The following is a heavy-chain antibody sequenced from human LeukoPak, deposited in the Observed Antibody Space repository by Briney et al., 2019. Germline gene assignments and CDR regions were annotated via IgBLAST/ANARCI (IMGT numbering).Heavy chain of an antibody. CDR3: AKDRLIWFGSPDSFDI. CDR1: GFTFNNYA. Sequence: GGSLRLSCATSGFTFNNYALSWVRQAPGKGLEWVSGISGSGGSTFYADSVKGRFTISRDNSKSTMYLEMNSLRVDDTAVYFCAKDRLIWFGSPDSFDIWGHGTMVTVSS. D-gene: IGHD3-10*01. CDR2: ISGSGGST. V-gene: IGHV3-23*01. J-gene: IGHJ3*02.